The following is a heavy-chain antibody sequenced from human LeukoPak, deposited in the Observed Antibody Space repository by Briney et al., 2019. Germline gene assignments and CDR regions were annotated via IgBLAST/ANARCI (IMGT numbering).Heavy chain of an antibody. CDR3: AREVLGARRYCSGGSCRPYGMDV. D-gene: IGHD2-15*01. CDR1: GGSFSGYY. CDR2: INHSGST. Sequence: PSETLSLTCAVYGGSFSGYYWSWIRQPPGKGLEWIGEINHSGSTNYNPSLKSRVTISVDTSKNQFSLKLSSVTAADTAVYYCAREVLGARRYCSGGSCRPYGMDVWGQGTTVTVSS. V-gene: IGHV4-34*01. J-gene: IGHJ6*02.